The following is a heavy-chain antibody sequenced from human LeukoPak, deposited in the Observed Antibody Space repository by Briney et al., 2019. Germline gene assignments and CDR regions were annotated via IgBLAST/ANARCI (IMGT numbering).Heavy chain of an antibody. CDR1: GFTFRTYA. CDR2: ISYDGSNK. CDR3: ARDPGGGSYHFDY. Sequence: GGSLRLSCAASGFTFRTYAMSWVRQAPGKGLEWVAVISYDGSNKYYADSVKGRFTISRDNSKNTLYLQMNSLRAEDTAVYYCARDPGGGSYHFDYWGQGTLVTVSS. V-gene: IGHV3-30-3*01. D-gene: IGHD1-26*01. J-gene: IGHJ4*02.